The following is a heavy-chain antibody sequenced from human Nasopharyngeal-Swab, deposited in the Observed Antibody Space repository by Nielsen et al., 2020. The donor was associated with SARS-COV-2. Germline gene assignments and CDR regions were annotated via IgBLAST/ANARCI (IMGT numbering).Heavy chain of an antibody. Sequence: SETLSLTCTVSGGSISSSSYYWGWIRQSPGKGLEWIGSIYYSGSTYYNPSLKSRVTISVDTSKNQFSLKLSSVTAADTAVYYCARARTRVTTFDYWGQGTLVTVSS. D-gene: IGHD4-17*01. J-gene: IGHJ4*02. CDR3: ARARTRVTTFDY. CDR2: IYYSGST. V-gene: IGHV4-39*07. CDR1: GGSISSSSYY.